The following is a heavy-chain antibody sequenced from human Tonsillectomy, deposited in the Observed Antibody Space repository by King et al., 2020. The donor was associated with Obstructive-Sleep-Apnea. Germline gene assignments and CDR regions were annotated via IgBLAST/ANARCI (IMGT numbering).Heavy chain of an antibody. J-gene: IGHJ6*02. CDR2: IYYSGST. CDR1: GGSISSYY. CDR3: ARSTYYYYGMDV. V-gene: IGHV4-59*08. Sequence: QLQESGPGLVKPSETLSLTCTFSGGSISSYYWSWIRQPPGKGLEWIGYIYYSGSTNYNPSLKGRVTISVDTSKNQFSLKLSSVTAADTAVYYCARSTYYYYGMDVWGQGTTVTVSS.